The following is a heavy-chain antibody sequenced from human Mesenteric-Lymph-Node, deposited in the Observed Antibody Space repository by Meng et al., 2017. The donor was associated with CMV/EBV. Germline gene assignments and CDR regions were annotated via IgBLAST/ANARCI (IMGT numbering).Heavy chain of an antibody. CDR1: GYTFTSYW. J-gene: IGHJ3*02. V-gene: IGHV5-51*01. Sequence: GESLKISCKGSGYTFTSYWIGWVRQMPGKGLEWMGIIYPGDSETRYSPSFQGHVTISVDKSISTAYLQWSSLKASDTAMYYCARLTVVTPNAFDIWGQGTMVTVSS. D-gene: IGHD4-23*01. CDR2: IYPGDSET. CDR3: ARLTVVTPNAFDI.